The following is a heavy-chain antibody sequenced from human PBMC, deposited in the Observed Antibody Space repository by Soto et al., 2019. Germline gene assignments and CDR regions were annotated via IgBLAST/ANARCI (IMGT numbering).Heavy chain of an antibody. CDR1: GFTFSSYA. CDR3: VKAAYCSSTSCYAGDYFDY. CDR2: ISSNGVST. Sequence: GGSLRLSCAASGFTFSSYAMSWVRQAPGKGLQYVSAISSNGVSTYYADPVKGRFTISRDNSKNTLYLQMSSLRAEDTALYFCVKAAYCSSTSCYAGDYFDYWGQGTLVTVSS. V-gene: IGHV3-64D*06. D-gene: IGHD2-2*01. J-gene: IGHJ4*02.